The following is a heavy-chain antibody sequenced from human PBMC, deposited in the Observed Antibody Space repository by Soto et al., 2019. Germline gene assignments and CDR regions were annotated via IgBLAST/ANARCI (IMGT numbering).Heavy chain of an antibody. D-gene: IGHD2-15*01. CDR3: AKDGLVADYFDY. CDR2: ISYDGSNK. V-gene: IGHV3-30*18. CDR1: GFTFSSYG. J-gene: IGHJ4*02. Sequence: GGSLRLSCAASGFTFSSYGMHWVRQAPGKGLEWVAVISYDGSNKYYADSVKGRFTISRDNSKNTLYLQMNSLRAEDTAVYYCAKDGLVADYFDYWGQGTLVTVSS.